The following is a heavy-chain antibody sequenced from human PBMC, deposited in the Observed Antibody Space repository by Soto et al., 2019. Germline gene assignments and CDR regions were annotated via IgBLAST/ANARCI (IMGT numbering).Heavy chain of an antibody. V-gene: IGHV4-59*01. CDR1: GGSITTYY. D-gene: IGHD1-26*01. CDR2: VYHSGST. CDR3: ATGGPYSIDY. J-gene: IGHJ4*02. Sequence: PSETLSLTCTVSGGSITTYYWSWIRQPPGKGLEWIGYVYHSGSTNYNPSLNSRVTISVDTSQSQFSLKLSSVTAADTAVYYCATGGPYSIDYWGQGTLVTVSS.